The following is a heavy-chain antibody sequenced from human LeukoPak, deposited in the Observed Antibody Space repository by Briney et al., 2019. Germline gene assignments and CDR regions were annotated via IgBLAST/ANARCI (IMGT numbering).Heavy chain of an antibody. CDR1: GFTLSYYW. CDR3: ARHSAGYTTFFDY. D-gene: IGHD5-24*01. J-gene: IGHJ4*02. CDR2: IMQDGSEK. V-gene: IGHV3-7*04. Sequence: PGGSLRLSCAASGFTLSYYWMTWVRRAPGKGLEWVANIMQDGSEKYYVDSVKGRFTISRDNAKNSLYLQMNSLRAEDTAVYYCARHSAGYTTFFDYWSQGTLVTVSS.